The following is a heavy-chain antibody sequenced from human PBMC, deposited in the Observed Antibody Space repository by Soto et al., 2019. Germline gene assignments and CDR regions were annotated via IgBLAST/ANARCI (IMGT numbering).Heavy chain of an antibody. CDR1: GGTFSSYA. CDR2: IIPIFGTA. Sequence: QVQLVQSGAEVKKPGSSVKVSCKASGGTFSSYAISWVRQAPGQGLEWMGGIIPIFGTANYAQKFQGRVTITADKSTSTAYMELSSLRSEDTAVYYCASMSTMNLAGIYSYGMDVWGQGTTVTVSS. CDR3: ASMSTMNLAGIYSYGMDV. D-gene: IGHD3-22*01. J-gene: IGHJ6*02. V-gene: IGHV1-69*06.